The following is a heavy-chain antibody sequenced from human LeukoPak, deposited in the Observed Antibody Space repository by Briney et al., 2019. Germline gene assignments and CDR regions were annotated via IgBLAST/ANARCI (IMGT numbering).Heavy chain of an antibody. J-gene: IGHJ6*04. Sequence: PGGSLRLSCAASGFTFSSYGMNWVRQAPGKGLEWVSAISDTAGSTYYGDSVKGRFTISRDNAKNSLYLQMNSLRAEDTAVYYCAELGITMIGGVWGKGTTVTISS. CDR1: GFTFSSYG. CDR2: ISDTAGST. CDR3: AELGITMIGGV. V-gene: IGHV3-23*01. D-gene: IGHD3-10*02.